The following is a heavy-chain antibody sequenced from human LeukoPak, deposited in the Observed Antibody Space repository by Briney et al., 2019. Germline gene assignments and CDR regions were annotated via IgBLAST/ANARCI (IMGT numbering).Heavy chain of an antibody. J-gene: IGHJ4*02. V-gene: IGHV1-18*01. Sequence: ASVKVSCKASSYTFTSYGISWVRQAPGQGLEWMGWISAYNGNTNYAQKLQGRVTMTTDTSTSTAYMELRSLRSDDTAVYYCARAPVYYDSSGYHHWGQGTLVTVSS. CDR3: ARAPVYYDSSGYHH. D-gene: IGHD3-22*01. CDR2: ISAYNGNT. CDR1: SYTFTSYG.